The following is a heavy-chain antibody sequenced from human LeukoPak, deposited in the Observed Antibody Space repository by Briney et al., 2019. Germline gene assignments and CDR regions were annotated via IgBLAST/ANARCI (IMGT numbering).Heavy chain of an antibody. CDR2: IYYSGST. CDR3: ARGRVCSGGSCYPQIFQH. J-gene: IGHJ1*01. CDR1: GGSISSYY. Sequence: ASETLSLTCTVSGGSISSYYWSWLRQPPGKGLEWLGYIYYSGSTNYNPSLKSRVTISVDTSKNQFSLKLSSVTAADTAVYYCARGRVCSGGSCYPQIFQHWGQGTLVTVSS. D-gene: IGHD2-15*01. V-gene: IGHV4-59*01.